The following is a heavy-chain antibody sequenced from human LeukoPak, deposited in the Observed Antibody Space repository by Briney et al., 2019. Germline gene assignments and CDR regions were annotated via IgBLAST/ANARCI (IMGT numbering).Heavy chain of an antibody. CDR2: FDPEDGET. CDR1: GYTLTELS. J-gene: IGHJ4*02. D-gene: IGHD3-10*01. CDR3: ATDRATMVRGVIIKRGDY. Sequence: SMKVSCKVSGYTLTELSMHWVRQAPGKGLEWMGGFDPEDGETIYAQKFQGRVTMTEDTSTDTAYMELSSLRSEDTAVYYCATDRATMVRGVIIKRGDYWGQGTLVTVSS. V-gene: IGHV1-24*01.